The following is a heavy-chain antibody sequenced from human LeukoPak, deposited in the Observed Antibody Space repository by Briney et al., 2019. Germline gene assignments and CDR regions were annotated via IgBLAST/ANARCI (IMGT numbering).Heavy chain of an antibody. CDR3: AASLSGFDN. CDR2: IVVGTGNT. J-gene: IGHJ4*02. CDR1: GFTFSDSA. V-gene: IGHV1-58*02. Sequence: ASVKVSCKTSGFTFSDSAIQWVRQARGQRLEWVGWIVVGTGNTNSAQKFQDGVTVTRDMTTTTAYMELSSLTSEDTAVYYCAASLSGFDNWGQGTLVTVSS. D-gene: IGHD1-26*01.